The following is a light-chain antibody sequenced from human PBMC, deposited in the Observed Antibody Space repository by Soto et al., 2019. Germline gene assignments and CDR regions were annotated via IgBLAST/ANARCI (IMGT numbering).Light chain of an antibody. CDR2: EVS. J-gene: IGLJ2*01. Sequence: QSALTQPPSASGSPGQSVTISCTGTSSDVGGYNYVSWYQQHPGKAPKLMIYEVSKRPSGVPDRFSGSKSSNTASLTVSGLQAEDEDDYYCRSYAGSNNVVFGGGTKVTVL. V-gene: IGLV2-8*01. CDR1: SSDVGGYNY. CDR3: RSYAGSNNVV.